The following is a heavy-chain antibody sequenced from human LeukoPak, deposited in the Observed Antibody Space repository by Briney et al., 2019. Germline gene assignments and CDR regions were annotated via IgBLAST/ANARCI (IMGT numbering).Heavy chain of an antibody. Sequence: PGGSLRLSCAASGFNFNNYAMNWVRQAPGKGLEWVSEISISGGRTDYADSVQGRFIIFRGNSKNTLSLQMNSLRADDTAVYYCAKLGGSDSGSDYWGQGTLVTVSS. J-gene: IGHJ4*02. CDR2: ISISGGRT. CDR1: GFNFNNYA. CDR3: AKLGGSDSGSDY. D-gene: IGHD5-12*01. V-gene: IGHV3-23*01.